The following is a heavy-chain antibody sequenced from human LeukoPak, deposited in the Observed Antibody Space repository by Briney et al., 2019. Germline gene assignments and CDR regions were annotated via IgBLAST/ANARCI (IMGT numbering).Heavy chain of an antibody. CDR3: TTLVWYYYDSSGY. CDR2: IKCKTDGGTT. V-gene: IGHV3-15*01. J-gene: IGHJ4*02. Sequence: GGSLRLSCAASGFTFSNAWMSWVRQAPGKGLEWVGRIKCKTDGGTTDYAAPVKGRFTISRDDSKNTLYLQMNSLKTEDTAVYYCTTLVWYYYDSSGYWGQGTLVTVSS. D-gene: IGHD3-22*01. CDR1: GFTFSNAW.